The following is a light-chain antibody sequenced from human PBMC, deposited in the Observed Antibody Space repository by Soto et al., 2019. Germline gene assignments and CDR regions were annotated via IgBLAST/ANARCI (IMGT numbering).Light chain of an antibody. J-gene: IGLJ3*02. CDR1: NHDIGGYTY. CDR3: AVYTSSDML. V-gene: IGLV2-14*03. Sequence: QSVLTQPASESGSPGQSITISCTGTNHDIGGYTYVSWYRHHPGKAPELLIYDVSNRPSGVSNRFSGSKSGSTASLTISRLQADDEAAYYCAVYTSSDMLFGGGTKLTVL. CDR2: DVS.